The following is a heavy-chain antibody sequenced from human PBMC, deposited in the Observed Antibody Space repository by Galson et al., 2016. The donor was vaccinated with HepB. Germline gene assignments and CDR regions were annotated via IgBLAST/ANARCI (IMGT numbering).Heavy chain of an antibody. V-gene: IGHV3-7*01. CDR3: VKGAGTIDY. D-gene: IGHD6-19*01. CDR2: IKQDGSEK. CDR1: GFTFSSYW. J-gene: IGHJ4*02. Sequence: SLRLSCAVSGFTFSSYWMSWVRQAPGKGLEWVANIKQDGSEKYYVDSVKGRFTISRDDAKNSLYLQMTSLRAEDRAVYYCVKGAGTIDYWGQGTLVTVSS.